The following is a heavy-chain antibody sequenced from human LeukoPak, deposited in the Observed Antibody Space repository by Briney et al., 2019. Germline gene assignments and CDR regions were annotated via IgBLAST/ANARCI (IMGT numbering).Heavy chain of an antibody. J-gene: IGHJ4*02. D-gene: IGHD6-6*01. CDR1: GGSFSGYY. Sequence: SETLSLSCAVYGGSFSGYYWSWIRQPPGKGLEWIGEINHSGSTNYNPSLKSRVTISVDTSKNQFSLKLSSVTAADTAVYYCARGGVAARRGLSYWGPGTLVTVX. V-gene: IGHV4-34*01. CDR2: INHSGST. CDR3: ARGGVAARRGLSY.